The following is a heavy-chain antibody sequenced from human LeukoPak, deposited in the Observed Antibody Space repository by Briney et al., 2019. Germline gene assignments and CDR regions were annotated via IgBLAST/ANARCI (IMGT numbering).Heavy chain of an antibody. CDR1: GYSFTSYW. D-gene: IGHD3-22*01. V-gene: IGHV5-51*01. CDR2: IYPGDSDT. Sequence: GESLKISCKGSGYSFTSYWIGWVRQMPGKGLEWMGIIYPGDSDTRYSSSFQGQVTISADKSISTAYLQWSSLKASDTAMYYCARRPDNYYDSSGYAVWAFDIWGQGTMVTVSS. J-gene: IGHJ3*02. CDR3: ARRPDNYYDSSGYAVWAFDI.